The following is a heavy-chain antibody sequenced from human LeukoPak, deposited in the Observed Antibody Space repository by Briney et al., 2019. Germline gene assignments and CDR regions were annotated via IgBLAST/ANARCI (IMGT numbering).Heavy chain of an antibody. CDR3: ARHQWHYYYYMGV. Sequence: PSETLSLTCTVSGGSISSSSYYWGWIRQPPGKGLEWIGSIYYSGDTYYNPSLKSRRVTISVDTSKHQFSLRLSSVIAADTAVYYCARHQWHYYYYMGVWGKGSTVTVSS. CDR2: IYYSGDT. V-gene: IGHV4-39*01. CDR1: GGSISSSSYY. D-gene: IGHD6-19*01. J-gene: IGHJ6*03.